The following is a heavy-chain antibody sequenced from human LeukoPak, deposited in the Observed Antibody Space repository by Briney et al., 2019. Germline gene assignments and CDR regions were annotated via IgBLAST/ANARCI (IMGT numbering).Heavy chain of an antibody. V-gene: IGHV4-30-4*01. CDR3: ARDSIFGVAMDY. Sequence: PSETLSLTCTVSGGSISSGDYYWSWIRQPTGKGLEWIGYIYYSGSTYYNPSLKSRVTISVDTSKNQFSLKLSSVTAADTAVYYCARDSIFGVAMDYWGQGTLVTVSS. CDR2: IYYSGST. D-gene: IGHD3-3*01. CDR1: GGSISSGDYY. J-gene: IGHJ4*02.